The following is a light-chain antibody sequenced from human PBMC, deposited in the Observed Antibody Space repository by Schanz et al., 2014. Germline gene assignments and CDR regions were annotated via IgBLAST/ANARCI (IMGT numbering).Light chain of an antibody. V-gene: IGLV2-14*01. CDR3: SSYTGSTSFWV. Sequence: QSALTQPASVSGSPGQSITISCTGTSSDVGGYNDVSWYQQHPGKAPKLMIYDVSNRPSGVSNRFSASKSGNTASLTISGLQAEDEADYYCSSYTGSTSFWVFGGGTKVTVL. CDR2: DVS. J-gene: IGLJ3*02. CDR1: SSDVGGYND.